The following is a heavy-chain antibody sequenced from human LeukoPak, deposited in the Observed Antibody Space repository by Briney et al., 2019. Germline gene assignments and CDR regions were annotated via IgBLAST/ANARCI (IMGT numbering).Heavy chain of an antibody. CDR2: ISGSGGST. CDR3: AKDGFMTTVTTRFDY. Sequence: RGSLRLSCAASGFTFSSYAMSWVRQAPGKGLEWVSAISGSGGSTYYADSVKGRFTISRDNSKNTLYLQMNSLRAEDTAVYYCAKDGFMTTVTTRFDYWGQGTLVTVSS. V-gene: IGHV3-23*01. D-gene: IGHD4-17*01. CDR1: GFTFSSYA. J-gene: IGHJ4*02.